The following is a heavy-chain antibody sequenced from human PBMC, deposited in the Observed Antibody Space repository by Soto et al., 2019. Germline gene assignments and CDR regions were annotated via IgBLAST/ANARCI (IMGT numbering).Heavy chain of an antibody. CDR3: ARSLLPPAIWFDY. J-gene: IGHJ4*02. Sequence: QVQLVQCGAEVKKPGASVKVSCKASGYTFTGYYMLWVRQASEQGLEWMGWINPNSGGTNYAQKFQGWVTMTRDTSISTAYMKLSTLRSDDTAVYYCARSLLPPAIWFDYWGQGTLVTVSS. CDR1: GYTFTGYY. CDR2: INPNSGGT. D-gene: IGHD2-2*02. V-gene: IGHV1-2*04.